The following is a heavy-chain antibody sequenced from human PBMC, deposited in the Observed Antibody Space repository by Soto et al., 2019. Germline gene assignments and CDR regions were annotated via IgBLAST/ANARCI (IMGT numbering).Heavy chain of an antibody. V-gene: IGHV1-69*06. Sequence: QVQLVQSGAEVKKPGSSVKVSCKASGGTFSSYAIRWVRQAPGQGLAWMGGIIPIFGTANYAQKFQGRVTSTADKSTSTAYMELSSLRSEDTAVYYCARVAGIAVAAAAFDYWGQGTLVTVSS. J-gene: IGHJ4*02. D-gene: IGHD6-19*01. CDR3: ARVAGIAVAAAAFDY. CDR2: IIPIFGTA. CDR1: GGTFSSYA.